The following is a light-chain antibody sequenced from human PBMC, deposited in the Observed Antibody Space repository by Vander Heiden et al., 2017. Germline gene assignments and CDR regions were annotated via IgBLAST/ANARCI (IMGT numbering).Light chain of an antibody. CDR3: HQYGSSPLT. V-gene: IGKV3-20*01. Sequence: IVLTQSPGTLSLSPGERATLSCRASQSVKNNDLAWYQQKPGQAPRLLIYSTSSGAAGIPGRFSGSGSGTDFTLTISRLEPEDFAVYYCHQYGSSPLTFGGGTKVEIK. CDR1: QSVKNND. J-gene: IGKJ4*01. CDR2: STS.